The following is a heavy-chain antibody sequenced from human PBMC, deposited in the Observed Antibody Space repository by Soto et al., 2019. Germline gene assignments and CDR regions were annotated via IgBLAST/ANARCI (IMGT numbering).Heavy chain of an antibody. J-gene: IGHJ5*02. V-gene: IGHV4-34*01. CDR3: ARGYCSGGSCYRAYWFDP. Sequence: SETLSLTCAVYGGSISGYYWSWIRQPPGKGLEWIGEINHSGSTNYSPSLKSRVTISVDTSKNQFSLKLSSVTAADTAVYYCARGYCSGGSCYRAYWFDPWGQGTLVTVSS. D-gene: IGHD2-15*01. CDR1: GGSISGYY. CDR2: INHSGST.